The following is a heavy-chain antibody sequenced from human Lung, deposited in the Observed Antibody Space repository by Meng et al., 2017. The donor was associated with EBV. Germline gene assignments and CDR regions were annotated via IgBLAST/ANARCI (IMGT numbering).Heavy chain of an antibody. Sequence: VQLVQSGAEVKKPGSSVKVACKTSGGSFSTHTVSWVRQAPGQGLEWMGGLIAVFDKTKAAPRFQDRVTFTADESTSTAYMELSSLTFDDTAVYFCARGRRNEPLFDYWGQGTLVTVSS. CDR2: LIAVFDKT. CDR1: GGSFSTHT. V-gene: IGHV1-69*13. CDR3: ARGRRNEPLFDY. J-gene: IGHJ4*02. D-gene: IGHD1-14*01.